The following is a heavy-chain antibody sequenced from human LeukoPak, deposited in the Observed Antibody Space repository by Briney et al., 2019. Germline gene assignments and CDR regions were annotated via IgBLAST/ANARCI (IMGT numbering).Heavy chain of an antibody. J-gene: IGHJ6*02. V-gene: IGHV1-2*02. CDR3: ARDDYDSVWWRYGMVV. Sequence: ASVKVSCKASGYTFTVDYMLWVRQAPGQGLEWMGWINPNSGGTNYAQKFQGRVTMTRDTSISTAYMELSRLRSDDTAVYYCARDDYDSVWWRYGMVVWGRGTTVTVSS. CDR2: INPNSGGT. D-gene: IGHD3-16*01. CDR1: GYTFTVDY.